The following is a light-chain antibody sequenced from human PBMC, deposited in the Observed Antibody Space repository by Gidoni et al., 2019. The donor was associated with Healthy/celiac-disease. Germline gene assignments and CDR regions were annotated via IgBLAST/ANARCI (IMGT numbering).Light chain of an antibody. CDR3: QSADSSGTYE. J-gene: IGLJ3*02. Sequence: SYALTQPPSVSVSPGQTARITCSGDALPKQYAYWYQQKPGQAPVLVIYKDSERPSGIPERFSGSSSGTTVTLTISGVQAEDEADYYCQSADSSGTYEFGGGTKLTVL. V-gene: IGLV3-25*03. CDR2: KDS. CDR1: ALPKQY.